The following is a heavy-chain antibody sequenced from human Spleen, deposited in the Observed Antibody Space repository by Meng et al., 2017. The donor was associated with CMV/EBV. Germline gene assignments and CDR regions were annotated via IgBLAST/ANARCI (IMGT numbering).Heavy chain of an antibody. D-gene: IGHD6-19*01. CDR1: GGSISSNPYY. CDR3: ARIVAGSSMDV. J-gene: IGHJ6*02. V-gene: IGHV4-39*07. Sequence: GSLRLSCSVSGGSISSNPYYWGWIRRPPGKGLEWIATLDYSGNTYYSPSLKSRVTISGDTSKNQFFLKLKSVTAADTAVYFCARIVAGSSMDVWGQGTTVTVSS. CDR2: LDYSGNT.